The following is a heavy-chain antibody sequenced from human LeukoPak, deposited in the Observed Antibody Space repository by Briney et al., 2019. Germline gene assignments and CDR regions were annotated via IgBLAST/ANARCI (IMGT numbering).Heavy chain of an antibody. J-gene: IGHJ4*02. V-gene: IGHV4-39*01. CDR1: GGSISSSSYY. D-gene: IGHD4-17*01. CDR2: IYYSGST. CDR3: ARPFSYGDNFDY. Sequence: PSKTLSLGCTVAGGSISSSSYYWGWIRQPPGKGLEWIGSIYYSGSTYYNPSLKSRVTISVDTSKNQFSLKLSSVTAADTAVYYCARPFSYGDNFDYWGQGTLVTVSS.